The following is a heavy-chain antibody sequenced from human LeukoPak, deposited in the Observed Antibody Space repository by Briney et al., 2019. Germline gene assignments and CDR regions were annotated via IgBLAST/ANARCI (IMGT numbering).Heavy chain of an antibody. J-gene: IGHJ6*03. CDR1: GGTFSSYA. D-gene: IGHD5-18*01. CDR3: AREGPENQQLYGYDYYYYYMDV. Sequence: SVKVSCKASGGTFSSYAISWVRQAPGQGLEWMGGIIPIFGTANYAQKFQGRVTITADESTSTAYMELSSLRSEDTAVYYCAREGPENQQLYGYDYYYYYMDVWGKGTTVTVSS. CDR2: IIPIFGTA. V-gene: IGHV1-69*01.